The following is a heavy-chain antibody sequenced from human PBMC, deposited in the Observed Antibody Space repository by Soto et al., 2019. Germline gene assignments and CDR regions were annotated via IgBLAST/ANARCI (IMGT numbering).Heavy chain of an antibody. CDR3: ARDGQAYYDILTGYYSQSYFDY. D-gene: IGHD3-9*01. Sequence: QVQLQESGPGLVKPSQTLSLTCTVSGGSISSGGYYWSWIRQHPGKGLEWIGYIYYSGSTYYNPSLKSRVTISVDTSKNQFALKLSSVTAADTAVYYCARDGQAYYDILTGYYSQSYFDYWGQGTLVTVSS. V-gene: IGHV4-31*03. J-gene: IGHJ4*02. CDR2: IYYSGST. CDR1: GGSISSGGYY.